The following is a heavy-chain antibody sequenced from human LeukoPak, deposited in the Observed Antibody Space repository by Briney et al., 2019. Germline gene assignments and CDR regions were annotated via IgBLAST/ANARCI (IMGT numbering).Heavy chain of an antibody. V-gene: IGHV3-23*01. CDR2: ISGGGDNT. CDR3: AAQWLILGAFDI. Sequence: SGGSLRLTCAASGLTFSNYAMSWVRQAPGKGLEWVSAISGGGDNTYYADSVKGRFTISRDNSKNTLYLQMNSLRADDTAVYYCAAQWLILGAFDIWGQGTMVTVSS. CDR1: GLTFSNYA. D-gene: IGHD6-19*01. J-gene: IGHJ3*02.